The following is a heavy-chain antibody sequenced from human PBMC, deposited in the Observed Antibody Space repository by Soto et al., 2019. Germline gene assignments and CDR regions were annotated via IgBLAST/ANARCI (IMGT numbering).Heavy chain of an antibody. Sequence: SVKVSCKASGFTFTSSAVQWVRQARGQRLEWIGWIVVGSGNTNYAQKFQERVTITRDMSTSTAYMELSSLRSEDTAVYYCAAEPAQDLEWLLPRPDYWGQGTLVSVSS. D-gene: IGHD3-3*01. V-gene: IGHV1-58*01. CDR3: AAEPAQDLEWLLPRPDY. CDR1: GFTFTSSA. J-gene: IGHJ4*02. CDR2: IVVGSGNT.